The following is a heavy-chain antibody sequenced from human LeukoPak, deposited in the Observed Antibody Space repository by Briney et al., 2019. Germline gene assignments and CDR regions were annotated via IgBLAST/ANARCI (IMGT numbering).Heavy chain of an antibody. D-gene: IGHD3-10*01. J-gene: IGHJ3*02. CDR2: IYDNGST. CDR3: ARFVYYSSVSYGASVPFDI. Sequence: PSQTLSLTCTVSGGSISSGDYYWSWIRQPPGKGLEWIGYIYDNGSTYYNPSLKSRVTISVDTSKNQFSLKLSSVTAADTAVYYCARFVYYSSVSYGASVPFDIWGQGTMVTVSS. V-gene: IGHV4-30-4*01. CDR1: GGSISSGDYY.